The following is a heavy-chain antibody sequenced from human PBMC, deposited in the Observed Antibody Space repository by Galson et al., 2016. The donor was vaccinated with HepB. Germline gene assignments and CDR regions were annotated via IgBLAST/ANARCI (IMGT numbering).Heavy chain of an antibody. V-gene: IGHV3-20*04. Sequence: SLRLSCAASGFKFDDYGMSWVRQAPGKGLEWVSGINWNGGSTGYVDSVKGRFTISRDNAKNSLYLQMNSVRAEDTALYYCARDHPYYVIFTGYYNYYFDCWGQGTMVTFSS. CDR3: ARDHPYYVIFTGYYNYYFDC. D-gene: IGHD3-9*01. CDR1: GFKFDDYG. CDR2: INWNGGST. J-gene: IGHJ4*02.